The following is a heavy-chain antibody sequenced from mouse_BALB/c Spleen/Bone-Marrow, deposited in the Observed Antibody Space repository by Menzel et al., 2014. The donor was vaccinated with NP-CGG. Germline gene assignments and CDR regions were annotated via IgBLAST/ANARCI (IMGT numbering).Heavy chain of an antibody. V-gene: IGHV1-54*01. Sequence: QVQLQQPGAELVRPGTSVKVSCKASGYAFTIYLIEWIKQRPGQGLEWIGVINPGSGGSNYNEKSKGKATLTADKSSSTAYMQLSNLTSDDSAVYFCARLGRDYFDYWGQGTTLTVSS. J-gene: IGHJ2*01. CDR2: INPGSGGS. CDR3: ARLGRDYFDY. D-gene: IGHD4-1*01. CDR1: GYAFTIYL.